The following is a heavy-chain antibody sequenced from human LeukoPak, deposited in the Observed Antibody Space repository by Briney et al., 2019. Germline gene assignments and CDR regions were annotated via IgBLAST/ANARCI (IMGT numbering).Heavy chain of an antibody. CDR3: AKDYSGSWYYFDY. D-gene: IGHD6-13*01. CDR1: GFTFSIYA. J-gene: IGHJ4*02. V-gene: IGHV3-23*01. CDR2: ISSGGRT. Sequence: GGSLRLSCAASGFTFSIYAMTWVRHTPGKGLEWVSTISSGGRTNYAYSVKGRFTISRDNSKNTLYLHMNSLRAEDTALYYCAKDYSGSWYYFDYWGQGTLVTVSS.